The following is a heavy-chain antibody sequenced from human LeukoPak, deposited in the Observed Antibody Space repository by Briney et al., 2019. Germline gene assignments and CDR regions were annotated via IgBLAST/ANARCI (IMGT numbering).Heavy chain of an antibody. V-gene: IGHV1-18*01. Sequence: ASVGVSCKASGYTFTSYGISWVRQAPGQGLEWMGWISAFNVHTSYAEKFQGRVSMTTDTSSNTAYMELRSLISDDTAVYYCARDPQKNSDILPGYPPDYWGQGTLVTVSS. J-gene: IGHJ4*02. D-gene: IGHD3-9*01. CDR2: ISAFNVHT. CDR1: GYTFTSYG. CDR3: ARDPQKNSDILPGYPPDY.